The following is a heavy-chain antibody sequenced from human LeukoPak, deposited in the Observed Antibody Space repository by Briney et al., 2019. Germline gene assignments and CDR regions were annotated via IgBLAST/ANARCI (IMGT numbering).Heavy chain of an antibody. CDR2: IYNTGTT. D-gene: IGHD2/OR15-2a*01. Sequence: SETLSLTCTVSGGSIGNCYWSWIRQPPGKGLEWIGYIYNTGTTNYNPSLKSRVTISLDTSKNQFSLKLSSVTAADTAVYYCARDFSAAFDIWGQGTMVTVSS. CDR1: GGSIGNCY. CDR3: ARDFSAAFDI. V-gene: IGHV4-59*01. J-gene: IGHJ3*02.